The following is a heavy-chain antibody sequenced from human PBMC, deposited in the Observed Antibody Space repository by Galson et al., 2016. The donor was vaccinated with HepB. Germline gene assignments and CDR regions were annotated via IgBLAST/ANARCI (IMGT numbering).Heavy chain of an antibody. D-gene: IGHD4-23*01. CDR3: AGYGGNSV. J-gene: IGHJ4*02. CDR1: GFTVSDNH. CDR2: IFGSGNT. V-gene: IGHV3-53*01. Sequence: SLRLSCAAAGFTVSDNHVTWIRQAPGKGLECVSVIFGSGNTYYADSVEGRFTISRDNARNTVYLQMNSLRTEDTAVYYCAGYGGNSVWGQGTLVTVSS.